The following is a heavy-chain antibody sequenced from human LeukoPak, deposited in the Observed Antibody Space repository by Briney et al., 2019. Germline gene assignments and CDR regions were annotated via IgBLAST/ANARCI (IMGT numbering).Heavy chain of an antibody. Sequence: PGGSLRLSCAASGFTVSGSYVNWVRQAPGRGLEWVSVIYSSGSAFYADSVKGRFLISRDNSKNTLYLQMNSLRAEDTAVYYCAKDGDYDSSGGFDYWGQGTLVTVSS. CDR1: GFTVSGSY. J-gene: IGHJ4*02. CDR3: AKDGDYDSSGGFDY. CDR2: IYSSGSA. D-gene: IGHD3-22*01. V-gene: IGHV3-66*01.